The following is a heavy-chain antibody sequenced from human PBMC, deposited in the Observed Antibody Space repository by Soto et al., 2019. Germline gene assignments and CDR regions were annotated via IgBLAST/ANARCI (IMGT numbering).Heavy chain of an antibody. D-gene: IGHD3-3*01. CDR1: GGTFSSYA. V-gene: IGHV1-69*13. Sequence: RASVKVSCKASGGTFSSYAISWVRQTPGQGLEWMGGIIPIFGTANYAQKFQGRVTITADESTSTAYMELSSLRSEDTAVYYCARDKRDFWSGPRDDYFDYWGQGTLVTVSS. CDR2: IIPIFGTA. CDR3: ARDKRDFWSGPRDDYFDY. J-gene: IGHJ4*02.